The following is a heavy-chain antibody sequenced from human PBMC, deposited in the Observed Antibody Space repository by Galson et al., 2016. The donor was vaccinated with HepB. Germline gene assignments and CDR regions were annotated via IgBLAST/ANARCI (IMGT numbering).Heavy chain of an antibody. D-gene: IGHD6-13*01. CDR1: GFTFGTYG. CDR3: AKDSAVAVAGTFDH. CDR2: ISYDGSDK. V-gene: IGHV3-30*18. J-gene: IGHJ4*02. Sequence: SLRLSCAVSGFTFGTYGMHWVRQAPGKGLEWVAIISYDGSDKFYAHSVKGRFTISRDNSKNTLYLQMDSLRTEDTAVYYCAKDSAVAVAGTFDHWGQGTLVTVSS.